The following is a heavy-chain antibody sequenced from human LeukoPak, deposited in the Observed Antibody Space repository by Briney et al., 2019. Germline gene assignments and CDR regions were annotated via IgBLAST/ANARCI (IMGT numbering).Heavy chain of an antibody. D-gene: IGHD3-22*01. CDR2: INPNSGGT. CDR3: ARASKITMIVVVTLDNWFDP. J-gene: IGHJ5*02. Sequence: VASVKVSCKASGYTFTGYYMHWVRQAPGQGLEWMGRINPNSGGTNYAQKFQGRVTMTRDTSISTAYMELSRLRSDVTAVYYCARASKITMIVVVTLDNWFDPWGQGTLVTVSS. V-gene: IGHV1-2*06. CDR1: GYTFTGYY.